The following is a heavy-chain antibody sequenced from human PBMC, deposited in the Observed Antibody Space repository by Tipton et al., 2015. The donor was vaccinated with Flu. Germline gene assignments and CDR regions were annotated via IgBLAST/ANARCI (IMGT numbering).Heavy chain of an antibody. CDR2: IYFTGST. V-gene: IGHV4-59*01. CDR3: ARGGGSPSY. CDR1: GGSISSYY. Sequence: TLSLTCTVSGGSISSYYWSWIWRPPGKGLEWIGYIYFTGSTNYNPSLKSRVTISVDMSKNQFSLRLTSVAAADTAVYYCARGGGSPSYWGQGTLVTVSS. J-gene: IGHJ4*02. D-gene: IGHD2-15*01.